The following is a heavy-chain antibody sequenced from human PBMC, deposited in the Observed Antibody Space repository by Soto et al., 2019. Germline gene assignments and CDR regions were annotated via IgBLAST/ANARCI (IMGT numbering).Heavy chain of an antibody. Sequence: QVQLVQSGAEVKKPGASVKVSCKASGYTFTSYDINWVRQATGQGLEWMGWMNPNSGNTGYAQKFQGRVTMTRNTHISKADMELSSLRSEDTAVYYCARGISTTVTKPPQYYYYGMDVWGQGTTVTVSS. D-gene: IGHD4-17*01. J-gene: IGHJ6*02. CDR1: GYTFTSYD. CDR3: ARGISTTVTKPPQYYYYGMDV. CDR2: MNPNSGNT. V-gene: IGHV1-8*01.